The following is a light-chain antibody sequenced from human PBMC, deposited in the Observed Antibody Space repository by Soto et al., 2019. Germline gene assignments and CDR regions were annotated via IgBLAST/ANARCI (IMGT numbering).Light chain of an antibody. J-gene: IGKJ1*01. CDR1: QDISNY. CDR3: QQCDNLPRT. V-gene: IGKV1-33*01. Sequence: DIQMTQSPSSLSASVGDRVTITCRASQDISNYLNWYQQKPGKAPKLLIYDASNLETGVPSRFSGSGSGTDFTFTISTLQPEDIATYYCQQCDNLPRTFGQGTKVEIK. CDR2: DAS.